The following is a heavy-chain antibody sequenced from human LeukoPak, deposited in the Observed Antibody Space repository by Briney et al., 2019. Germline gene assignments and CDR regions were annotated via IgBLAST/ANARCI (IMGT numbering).Heavy chain of an antibody. CDR1: GGSISTYY. Sequence: TSETLSLTCSVSGGSISTYYWSWVRQPPGKGLEWIGYILYSGTTNYNLSLKSRVTISVDTSKDQFSLKVSSVTAADTAVYYCARQVSRDFLFDYWGQGTLVTVSS. CDR2: ILYSGTT. D-gene: IGHD2/OR15-2a*01. V-gene: IGHV4-59*08. J-gene: IGHJ4*02. CDR3: ARQVSRDFLFDY.